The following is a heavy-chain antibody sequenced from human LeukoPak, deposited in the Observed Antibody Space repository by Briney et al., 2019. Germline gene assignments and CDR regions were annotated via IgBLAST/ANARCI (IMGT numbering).Heavy chain of an antibody. D-gene: IGHD2-2*01. J-gene: IGHJ6*02. Sequence: PGESLKISCKGSGYSFTSYWIGWVRQMPGKGLEWMGIIYPGDSDTRYSPSFQGQVTISADKSISTAYLQWSSLKASDPAMYYCAEREFPIVVIPAAIGLLGMDLWGPGNTGTV. V-gene: IGHV5-51*01. CDR3: AEREFPIVVIPAAIGLLGMDL. CDR1: GYSFTSYW. CDR2: IYPGDSDT.